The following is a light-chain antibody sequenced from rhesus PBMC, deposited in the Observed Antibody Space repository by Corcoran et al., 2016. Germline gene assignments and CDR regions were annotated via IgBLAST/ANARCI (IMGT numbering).Light chain of an antibody. V-gene: IGKV1-22*01. CDR3: QQYSTRPLT. CDR2: KAS. Sequence: DIQMTQSPSSLSASVGDTVTIICRASQGISSWLAWYQQKPGKAPKLLFYKASTLKSGVPSSFSGNGSGTDFTLTISSLQYEDFATYYCQQYSTRPLTFGGGTKVELK. CDR1: QGISSW. J-gene: IGKJ4*01.